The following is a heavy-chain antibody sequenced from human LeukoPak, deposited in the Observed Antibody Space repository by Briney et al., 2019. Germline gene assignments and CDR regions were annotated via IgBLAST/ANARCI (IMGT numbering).Heavy chain of an antibody. CDR3: ARRGGYYDSSGYFFDY. D-gene: IGHD3-22*01. Sequence: SETLSLTCTVSGGSIRRYFWSWIRQPAGKGLEWIGRICTSGSTNYNPSLKSRVTISVDTSKNQFSLKLSSVTAADTAVYYCARRGGYYDSSGYFFDYWGQGTLVTVSS. V-gene: IGHV4-4*07. CDR2: ICTSGST. CDR1: GGSIRRYF. J-gene: IGHJ4*02.